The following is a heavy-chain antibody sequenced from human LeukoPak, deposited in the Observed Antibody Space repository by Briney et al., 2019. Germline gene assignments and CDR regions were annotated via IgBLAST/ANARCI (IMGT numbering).Heavy chain of an antibody. V-gene: IGHV4-61*02. Sequence: SKTLSLTCTVSGGSISSGSYYFNWIRQPAGKGLEWIGRIYTSGSTNYNPSLKSRVTISVDTSKNQFSLKLSSVTAADTAVYYCAGGAGVYYYGSGSYYNGGNYFDYWGQGTLVTVSS. J-gene: IGHJ4*02. D-gene: IGHD3-10*01. CDR3: AGGAGVYYYGSGSYYNGGNYFDY. CDR1: GGSISSGSYY. CDR2: IYTSGST.